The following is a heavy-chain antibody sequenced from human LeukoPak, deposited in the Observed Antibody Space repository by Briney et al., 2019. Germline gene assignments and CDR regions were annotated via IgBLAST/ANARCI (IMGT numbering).Heavy chain of an antibody. CDR3: ASLVSDFWSGYSVRGGDNWFDP. V-gene: IGHV3-23*01. Sequence: HPGGSLRLSWAASGFTFSSYAMSWVRQAPGKGLEWVSAISGSGGSTYYADSVKGRFTISRDNSKNTLYLQMNSLRAEDTAVYYCASLVSDFWSGYSVRGGDNWFDPWGQGTLVTVSS. CDR1: GFTFSSYA. J-gene: IGHJ5*02. CDR2: ISGSGGST. D-gene: IGHD3-3*01.